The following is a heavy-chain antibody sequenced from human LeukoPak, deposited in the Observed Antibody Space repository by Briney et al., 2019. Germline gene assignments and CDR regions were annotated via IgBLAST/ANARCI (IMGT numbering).Heavy chain of an antibody. CDR1: GGSFSGYY. J-gene: IGHJ4*02. Sequence: SETLSLTCAVYGGSFSGYYWSWIRQPPGKGLAWIGYIYHSGSTYYNPSLKSRVTISVDRSKNQFSLKLSSVTAADTAVYYCAGRILSPEDYFDYWGQGTLVTVSS. D-gene: IGHD2/OR15-2a*01. CDR3: AGRILSPEDYFDY. CDR2: IYHSGST. V-gene: IGHV4-34*01.